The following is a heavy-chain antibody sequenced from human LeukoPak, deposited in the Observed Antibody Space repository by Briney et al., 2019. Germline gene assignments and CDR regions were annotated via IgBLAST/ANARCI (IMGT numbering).Heavy chain of an antibody. J-gene: IGHJ5*02. D-gene: IGHD2-15*01. CDR1: GYTFTSYG. Sequence: GASVKVSCKASGYTFTSYGISWVRQAPGQGLEWMGCISAYNGNTNYAQKLQGRVTMTTDTSTSTAYMELRSLRSDDTAVYYCARRWYCSGGSCLFDPWGQGTLVTVSS. V-gene: IGHV1-18*01. CDR2: ISAYNGNT. CDR3: ARRWYCSGGSCLFDP.